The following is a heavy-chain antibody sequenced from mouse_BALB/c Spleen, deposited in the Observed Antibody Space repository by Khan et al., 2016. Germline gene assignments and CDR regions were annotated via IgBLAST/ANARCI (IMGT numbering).Heavy chain of an antibody. CDR3: ARSYYGYFAMDY. D-gene: IGHD1-2*01. J-gene: IGHJ4*01. V-gene: IGHV1-77*01. CDR2: IFPGSGIT. Sequence: QVQLQQSGTELPRPGASVKLSCKASGYTFTDYYLHWVKQRTGQGLEWLGEIFPGSGITYYNEKFKGKASLTADTSSSTAYMQLSSLTSEDSAVYFCARSYYGYFAMDYWGHGASVTVSS. CDR1: GYTFTDYY.